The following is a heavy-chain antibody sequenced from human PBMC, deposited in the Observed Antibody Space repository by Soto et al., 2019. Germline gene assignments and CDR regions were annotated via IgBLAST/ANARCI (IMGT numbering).Heavy chain of an antibody. CDR3: ARDIVDTAMAYYYYGMYV. CDR1: GFTFSSYA. CDR2: ISYDGSNK. V-gene: IGHV3-30-3*01. J-gene: IGHJ6*02. Sequence: QVQLVESGGGVVQPGRSLRLSCAASGFTFSSYAMHWVRQAPGKGLEWVAVISYDGSNKYYADSVKGRFTISRDNSKNTLYLQINSLGAEDTAVYYCARDIVDTAMAYYYYGMYVWGQGTTVTVSS. D-gene: IGHD5-18*01.